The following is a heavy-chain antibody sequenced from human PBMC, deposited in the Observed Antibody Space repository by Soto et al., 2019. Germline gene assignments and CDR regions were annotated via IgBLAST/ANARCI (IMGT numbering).Heavy chain of an antibody. V-gene: IGHV3-21*01. Sequence: GVSLRLSCAASGFIFSTYTINWVLQAPGKGLEWVASISSSSRDIFYADSVKARFTISRDNANSSVDLQMNSLRVGDTAIYYCARGSWGGDGIDVWGQGTTVTVSS. CDR3: ARGSWGGDGIDV. D-gene: IGHD3-16*01. CDR1: GFIFSTYT. CDR2: ISSSSRDI. J-gene: IGHJ6*02.